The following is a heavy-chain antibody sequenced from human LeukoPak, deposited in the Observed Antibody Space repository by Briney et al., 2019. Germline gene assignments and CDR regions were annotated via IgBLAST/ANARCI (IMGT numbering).Heavy chain of an antibody. D-gene: IGHD3-10*02. J-gene: IGHJ4*02. CDR3: AKKGIYACSGAYYFDY. V-gene: IGHV3-48*03. CDR2: ISSSGSTI. Sequence: AGSLRLSCAASGFTFSSYEMNWVRQAPGKGLEWVSYISSSGSTIYYADSVKGRFTISRDNAKNSLYLQMNSLRAEDTAVYYCAKKGIYACSGAYYFDYWGQGTLVTVSS. CDR1: GFTFSSYE.